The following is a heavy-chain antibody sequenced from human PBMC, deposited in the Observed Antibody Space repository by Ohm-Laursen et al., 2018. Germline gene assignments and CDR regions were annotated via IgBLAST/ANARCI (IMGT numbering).Heavy chain of an antibody. D-gene: IGHD2-21*01. J-gene: IGHJ4*02. CDR3: ARGHNLYGLNY. CDR1: GGSFSGYY. Sequence: TLSLTCAVYGGSFSGYYWSWIRQPPGKGLEWIGEINRSGITNYNPSLKSRVTISVDTSKSQFSLKLSSVTAADTAVYYCARGHNLYGLNYWGQGTLVTVSS. V-gene: IGHV4-34*01. CDR2: INRSGIT.